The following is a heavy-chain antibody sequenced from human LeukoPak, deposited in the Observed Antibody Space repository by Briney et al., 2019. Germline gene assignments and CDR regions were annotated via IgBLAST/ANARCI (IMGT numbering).Heavy chain of an antibody. CDR2: IYYSGST. D-gene: IGHD6-19*01. J-gene: IGHJ4*02. Sequence: PSETLSLTCTVSGGSISSYYWSWIRQPPGKGLEWIGYIYYSGSTNYNPSLKSRVTISVDTSKNQFSLKLSSVTAADTAVYYCARDIRYSSGGQDYWGQGTLVTVSS. V-gene: IGHV4-59*12. CDR3: ARDIRYSSGGQDY. CDR1: GGSISSYY.